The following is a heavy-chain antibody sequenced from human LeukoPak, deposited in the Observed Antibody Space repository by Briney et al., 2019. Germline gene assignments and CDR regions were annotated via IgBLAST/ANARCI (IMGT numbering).Heavy chain of an antibody. V-gene: IGHV3-11*01. D-gene: IGHD2-15*01. CDR2: ISSSGSTI. J-gene: IGHJ4*02. Sequence: GGSLRLSCAASGFTFSDYYMRWIRQAPGKGLEWVSYISSSGSTIYYADSVKGRFTISRDNSKNTLSLQMNSLRPEDTAVYYCIRTSREVEGVGFCSGGSCYFAYWGQGTLVTVSS. CDR1: GFTFSDYY. CDR3: IRTSREVEGVGFCSGGSCYFAY.